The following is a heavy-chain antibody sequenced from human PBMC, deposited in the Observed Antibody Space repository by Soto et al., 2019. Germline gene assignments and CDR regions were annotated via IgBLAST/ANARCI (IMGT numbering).Heavy chain of an antibody. V-gene: IGHV3-7*01. CDR2: IKQDGSEK. CDR3: ARIISTYYDFWSGYYNDAFDI. J-gene: IGHJ3*02. D-gene: IGHD3-3*01. CDR1: GFTFSSYW. Sequence: GGSLRLSCAASGFTFSSYWMSWVRQAPGKGLEWVANIKQDGSEKYYVDSVKGRFTISRDNAKNSLYLQMNSLRAEDTAVYYCARIISTYYDFWSGYYNDAFDIWGQGTMVTV.